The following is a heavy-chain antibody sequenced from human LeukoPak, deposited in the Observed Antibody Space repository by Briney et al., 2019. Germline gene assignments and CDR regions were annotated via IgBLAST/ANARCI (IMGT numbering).Heavy chain of an antibody. V-gene: IGHV3-30*02. Sequence: PGGSLRLSCAASGFIFSNYGMHWVRQAPDKGLEWVAFTRHDANSEYYADSVRGRFTISRDNSKYTLYLQMNSLRAEDTALYYCAKGVANWANFDCSGQGALVTVSS. CDR3: AKGVANWANFDC. CDR2: TRHDANSE. D-gene: IGHD7-27*01. CDR1: GFIFSNYG. J-gene: IGHJ4*02.